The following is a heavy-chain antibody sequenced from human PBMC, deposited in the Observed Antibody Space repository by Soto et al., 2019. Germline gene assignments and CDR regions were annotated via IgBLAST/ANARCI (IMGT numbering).Heavy chain of an antibody. V-gene: IGHV3-23*01. CDR3: AKAYFVWSSEQPYYFDY. J-gene: IGHJ4*02. D-gene: IGHD3-16*01. CDR2: ISGSGGRS. CDR1: GFTFSNYA. Sequence: EVHLLDSGGGLVQPGGSLRLSCAASGFTFSNYAMTWVRHGPGKGLEWVSGISGSGGRSYYADSVKGRFTISRDNSKRTLYLQMNSMRAEDAAVYYCAKAYFVWSSEQPYYFDYWGQGTLVTVSS.